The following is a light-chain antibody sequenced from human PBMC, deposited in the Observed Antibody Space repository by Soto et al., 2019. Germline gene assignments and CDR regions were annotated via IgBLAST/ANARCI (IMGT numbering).Light chain of an antibody. J-gene: IGLJ2*01. V-gene: IGLV2-8*01. Sequence: QSALTQPPSASGSPGQSVTISCTGTSSDVGGYNYVSWYQQHPGKAPKVMIYDVNKRPSGVPDRFSGSKSGNTASLTVSGLQAEDDGDYYCSSHAGGQNVVFGGGTKLTVL. CDR3: SSHAGGQNVV. CDR1: SSDVGGYNY. CDR2: DVN.